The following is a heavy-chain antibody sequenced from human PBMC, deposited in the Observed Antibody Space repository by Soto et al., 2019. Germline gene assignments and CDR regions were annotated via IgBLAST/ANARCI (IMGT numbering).Heavy chain of an antibody. D-gene: IGHD1-26*01. J-gene: IGHJ4*02. CDR1: GGSISSGGYS. V-gene: IGHV4-30-2*01. CDR3: ARAVGATEIDY. CDR2: IYHSGST. Sequence: TLSLTCAVSGGSISSGGYSWSWIRQPPGKGLEWIGYIYHSGSTYYNPSLKSRVTISVDRSKNQFSLKLSSVTAADTAVYYCARAVGATEIDYWGRGTLVTVS.